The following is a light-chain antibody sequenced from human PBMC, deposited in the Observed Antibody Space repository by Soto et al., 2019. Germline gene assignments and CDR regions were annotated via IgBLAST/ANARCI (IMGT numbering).Light chain of an antibody. CDR1: QAIRND. CDR3: LQDYNYPWT. J-gene: IGKJ1*01. V-gene: IGKV1-6*01. Sequence: AIQMTQSPSSLSASVGDRVTITCRASQAIRNDVAWYQQKARKAPKLLIAAASILQSGVPSRFSGRGSGTDFTLTISSLQSEELGTYYCLQDYNYPWTFGQGTKVAIK. CDR2: AAS.